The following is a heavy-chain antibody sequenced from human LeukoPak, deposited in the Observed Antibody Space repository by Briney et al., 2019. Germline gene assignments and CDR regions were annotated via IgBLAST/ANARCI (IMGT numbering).Heavy chain of an antibody. CDR1: GGSISTNY. CDR3: ARGSFDGSGYYLFDY. V-gene: IGHV4-4*07. CDR2: IYNSGNT. Sequence: SETLSLTCTVCGGSISTNYWSWIRQPAGKGLEWIGRIYNSGNTNYSPSLESRVTMSADTSKNQFSLKLSSVTAADTAVYYCARGSFDGSGYYLFDYWGQGTLVTVSS. D-gene: IGHD3-22*01. J-gene: IGHJ4*02.